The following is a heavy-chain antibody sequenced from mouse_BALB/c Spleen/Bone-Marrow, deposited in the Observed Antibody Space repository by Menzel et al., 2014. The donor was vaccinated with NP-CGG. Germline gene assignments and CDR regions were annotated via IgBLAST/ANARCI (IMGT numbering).Heavy chain of an antibody. Sequence: VQLQQSGPGLVKPSQSLSLTCTVTGYSITSDYAWNWIRQFPGNKLEWMGYISYSGSSSYNPSLESRISITRDTSKTQFFLQLHSVTTEDTVSSYYCARYDYDVGYFDYWGQGTTLTVSS. V-gene: IGHV3-2*02. CDR1: GYSITSDYA. CDR2: ISYSGSS. CDR3: ARYDYDVGYFDY. J-gene: IGHJ2*01. D-gene: IGHD2-4*01.